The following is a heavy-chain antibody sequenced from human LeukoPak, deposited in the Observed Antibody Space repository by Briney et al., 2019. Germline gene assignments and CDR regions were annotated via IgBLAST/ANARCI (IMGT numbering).Heavy chain of an antibody. J-gene: IGHJ4*02. CDR3: ARDQAVADSAFDY. CDR2: ISYDGSNK. CDR1: GFTFSSYA. V-gene: IGHV3-30*04. D-gene: IGHD6-19*01. Sequence: GRSLRLSCAASGFTFSSYAMHWVRQAPGKGLEWVAVISYDGSNKYYADSVKGRFTISRDNSKNTLYLQMNSLRAEDTAEYYCARDQAVADSAFDYWGQGTLVTVSS.